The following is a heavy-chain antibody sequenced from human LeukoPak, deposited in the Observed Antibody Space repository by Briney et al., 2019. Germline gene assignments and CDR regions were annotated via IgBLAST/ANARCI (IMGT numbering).Heavy chain of an antibody. CDR1: GFTFSDYY. D-gene: IGHD6-19*01. J-gene: IGHJ5*02. Sequence: GSLRLSCAASGFTFSDYYMSWIRQPPGKGLEWIGYIYYSGSTNYNPSLKSRVTISVDTSKNQFSLKLSSVTAADTAVYYCAKTLYSSGWFLFDPWGQGTLVTVSS. CDR3: AKTLYSSGWFLFDP. CDR2: IYYSGST. V-gene: IGHV4-59*01.